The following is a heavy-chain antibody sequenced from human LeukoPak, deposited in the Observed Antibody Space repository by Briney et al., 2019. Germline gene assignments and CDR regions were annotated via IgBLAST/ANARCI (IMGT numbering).Heavy chain of an antibody. CDR1: GFTFSSYA. Sequence: GGSLRLSCAASGFTFSSYAMHWVRQAPGKGLEWVAVISYDGNNKYYADSVKGRFTISRDNSKNTLYLQMNSLRAEDTAVYYCARGGYSYGSVKDFDYWGQGTLVTVSS. D-gene: IGHD5-18*01. CDR2: ISYDGNNK. CDR3: ARGGYSYGSVKDFDY. V-gene: IGHV3-30-3*01. J-gene: IGHJ4*02.